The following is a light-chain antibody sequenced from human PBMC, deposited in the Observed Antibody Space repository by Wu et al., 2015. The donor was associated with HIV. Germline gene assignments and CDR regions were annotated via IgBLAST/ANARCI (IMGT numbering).Light chain of an antibody. V-gene: IGKV3-15*01. Sequence: EIVMTQSPGTLSVSPGERATLSCRASHDIDTNLAWYQQEPGQPPRVLIYGASTRATGTAARFSGSGSGTEFTLTITSMQSEDFAVYYCQQYNNWITFGQGTRLEIK. CDR1: HDIDTN. CDR3: QQYNNWIT. J-gene: IGKJ5*01. CDR2: GAS.